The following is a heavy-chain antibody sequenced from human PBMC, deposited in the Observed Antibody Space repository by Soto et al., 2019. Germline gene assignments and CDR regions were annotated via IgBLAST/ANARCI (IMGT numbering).Heavy chain of an antibody. J-gene: IGHJ4*02. CDR1: GFTFSTYS. D-gene: IGHD6-13*01. Sequence: EVQLVESGGGLIQPGGSLRLSCAASGFTFSTYSMNWVRQAPGKGLEWVSYISSSGGTIYYADSVKGRFTISRDNAKNSLYRQMNSLRDEDTAVYYCARGADLAAAEANDYWGQGTLVTVSS. CDR3: ARGADLAAAEANDY. V-gene: IGHV3-48*02. CDR2: ISSSGGTI.